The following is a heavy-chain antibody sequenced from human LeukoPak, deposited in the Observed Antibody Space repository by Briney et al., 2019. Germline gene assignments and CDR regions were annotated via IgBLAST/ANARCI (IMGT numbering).Heavy chain of an antibody. CDR3: XXGXXXXXKSXTXVRXTRRYYYYMDV. D-gene: IGHD3-10*01. Sequence: GXTLRXXCGASGFTFSSFGMSWVRQAPGKGLEWVSPISGSGDSTYYADSVKGRFTISRDNSKNTLYLQMNSLRAEDTAVYYCXXGXXXXXKSXTXVRXTRRYYYYMDVWGKGTTVTISS. V-gene: IGHV3-23*01. J-gene: IGHJ6*03. CDR2: ISGSGDST. CDR1: GFTFSSFG.